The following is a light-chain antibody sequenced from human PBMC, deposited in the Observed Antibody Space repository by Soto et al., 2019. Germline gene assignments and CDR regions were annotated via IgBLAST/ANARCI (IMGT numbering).Light chain of an antibody. Sequence: DIQMTQSPSTLSASVGDRVTITCRASQSISNWLAWYQQKPWKAPKILIYKTSSLESGVPSRFSGSGSGTEFTLTISSLQPDDFATYYCQQYNGYRWTFGQGTKVDIK. CDR3: QQYNGYRWT. J-gene: IGKJ1*01. CDR1: QSISNW. CDR2: KTS. V-gene: IGKV1-5*03.